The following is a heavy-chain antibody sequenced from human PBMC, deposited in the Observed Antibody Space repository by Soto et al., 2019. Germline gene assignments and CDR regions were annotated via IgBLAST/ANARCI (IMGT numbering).Heavy chain of an antibody. CDR3: ARDPAGIAAEGWFDP. CDR1: GGSIRSGGYY. V-gene: IGHV4-31*03. D-gene: IGHD6-13*01. CDR2: IYYSGST. Sequence: QVQLQESGPGLVKPSQTLSLTCTVSGGSIRSGGYYWNWIRQHPGKGLEWIGYIYYSGSTYYNPSLKRRVTISVDTSKNQSSLKLSSVTAADTAVYYCARDPAGIAAEGWFDPWGQGTLVTVSS. J-gene: IGHJ5*02.